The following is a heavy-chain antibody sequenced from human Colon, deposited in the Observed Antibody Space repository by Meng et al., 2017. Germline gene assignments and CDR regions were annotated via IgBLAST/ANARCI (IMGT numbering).Heavy chain of an antibody. CDR3: ARGVDYMFDY. Sequence: GGSLRLSCVVSGFTFSSYWMNWVRRAPGGGLEWVGNINADGSGKYYVDSLKGRFTISRDNAKNSLYLQMSRLRAEDTAVYFCARGVDYMFDYWGQGSLVTVSS. D-gene: IGHD4-11*01. CDR1: GFTFSSYW. CDR2: INADGSGK. J-gene: IGHJ4*02. V-gene: IGHV3-7*04.